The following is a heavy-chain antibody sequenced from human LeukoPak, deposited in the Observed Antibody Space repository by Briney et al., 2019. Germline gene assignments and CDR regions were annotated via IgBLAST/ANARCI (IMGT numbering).Heavy chain of an antibody. V-gene: IGHV3-23*01. D-gene: IGHD3-10*01. Sequence: GGSLRLSCAASGFTFSSYAMSWVRQAPGKGLEWVSAISGSGGSTYYADSVKGRFTISRDNSKNTLYLQMNSLRAEDTAVYYCAKIAVRMVRPISPFDYWGQGTLVTVSS. J-gene: IGHJ4*02. CDR3: AKIAVRMVRPISPFDY. CDR1: GFTFSSYA. CDR2: ISGSGGST.